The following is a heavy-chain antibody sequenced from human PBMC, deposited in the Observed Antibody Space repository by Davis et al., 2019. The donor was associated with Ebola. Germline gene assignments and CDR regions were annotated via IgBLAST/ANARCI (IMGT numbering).Heavy chain of an antibody. J-gene: IGHJ6*02. D-gene: IGHD4/OR15-4a*01. CDR3: AKGGLWGYGMDV. CDR2: ISGSGIST. V-gene: IGHV3-23*01. Sequence: PGGSPRLSCTASGFTFGDYAMSWVRQAPGKGLEWVSGISGSGISTYYADSVKGRFTISRDNSKNTQFLQMNSLRAEDTAVYYCAKGGLWGYGMDVWGQGTTVTVSS. CDR1: GFTFGDYA.